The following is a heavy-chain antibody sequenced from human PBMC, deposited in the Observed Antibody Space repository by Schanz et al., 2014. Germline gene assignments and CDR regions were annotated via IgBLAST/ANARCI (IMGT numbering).Heavy chain of an antibody. CDR2: ISGSSRTI. CDR1: GFTFSSYS. Sequence: VQLVESGGGVVQPGRSLRLSCAASGFTFSSYSMNWVRQAPGKGLEWVSYISGSSRTIYYADSMKGRFTVSRDNAENALYLQMNSLRAEDTAVYYCARPALWFGDNCFDPWGQGTLVTVSS. V-gene: IGHV3-48*01. CDR3: ARPALWFGDNCFDP. D-gene: IGHD3-10*01. J-gene: IGHJ5*02.